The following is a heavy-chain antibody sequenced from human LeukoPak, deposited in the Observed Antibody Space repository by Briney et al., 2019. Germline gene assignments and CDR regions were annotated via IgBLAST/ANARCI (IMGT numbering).Heavy chain of an antibody. CDR3: AREVYGSGSYYIDY. Sequence: SGGSLRLSYAPSGFTVSSYTMHWVHQAPGKGLEFVSTISNNGGSTYYANSVKGRYTISRDISKNTLYLQMGSLRTEDMAVYYCAREVYGSGSYYIDYWGQGTLVTVSS. J-gene: IGHJ4*02. D-gene: IGHD3-10*01. CDR1: GFTVSSYT. V-gene: IGHV3-64*01. CDR2: ISNNGGST.